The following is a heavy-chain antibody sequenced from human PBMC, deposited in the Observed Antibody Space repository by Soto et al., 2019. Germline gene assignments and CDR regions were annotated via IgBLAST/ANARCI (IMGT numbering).Heavy chain of an antibody. CDR2: ISTGSSYI. J-gene: IGHJ5*02. Sequence: GGSLRLSCAASGFTLSTHNMNWVRQAPGKGLEWVSSISTGSSYIYYADSVKGRFTISRDNAKNSLYLQMNSLTVEDTAVYYCARDRDGYNSNWFDPWGRGTLVTVSS. CDR3: ARDRDGYNSNWFDP. CDR1: GFTLSTHN. D-gene: IGHD5-12*01. V-gene: IGHV3-21*01.